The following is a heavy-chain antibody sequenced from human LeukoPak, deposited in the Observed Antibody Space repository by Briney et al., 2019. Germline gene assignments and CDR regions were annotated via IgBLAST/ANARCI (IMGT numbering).Heavy chain of an antibody. CDR1: GFTFSSYA. J-gene: IGHJ3*01. Sequence: GGSLRLFCAASGFTFSSYAMSWVRQAPGKGLEWVSAISGSGGSTYYADSVKGRFTISRDNVKNTLYLQMNSLRAEDTAVYYCARDFLHLGGWGQGTMVTVSS. D-gene: IGHD3-16*01. V-gene: IGHV3-23*01. CDR3: ARDFLHLGG. CDR2: ISGSGGST.